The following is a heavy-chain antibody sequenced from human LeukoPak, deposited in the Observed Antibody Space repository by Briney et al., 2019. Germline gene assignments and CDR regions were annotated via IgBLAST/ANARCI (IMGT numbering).Heavy chain of an antibody. CDR1: GFTFSSYD. V-gene: IGHV3-13*01. J-gene: IGHJ6*02. CDR3: ARAEPPYGGMDL. D-gene: IGHD1-14*01. Sequence: GGSLRLSCAASGFTFSSYDMNWVRQATGKGLEWVSAIGTAGDTYYPGSVKGRFTISRENAKNSLYLQMNSLRAGDTAVYYCARAEPPYGGMDLWGQGTTVTVSS. CDR2: IGTAGDT.